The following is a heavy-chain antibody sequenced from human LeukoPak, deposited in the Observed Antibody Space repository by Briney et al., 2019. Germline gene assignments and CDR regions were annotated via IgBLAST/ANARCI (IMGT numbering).Heavy chain of an antibody. Sequence: ASVTVSCKASGYSFSVYGISWVRQAPGQGLEWIGWIRTYSGNTNYAHNLQGGITVTTETSTSTAYMELRSLRSDDTAVYYCARVGAAPGHFDHWGQGTQLTVSS. D-gene: IGHD6-13*01. J-gene: IGHJ4*02. CDR2: IRTYSGNT. CDR1: GYSFSVYG. V-gene: IGHV1-18*01. CDR3: ARVGAAPGHFDH.